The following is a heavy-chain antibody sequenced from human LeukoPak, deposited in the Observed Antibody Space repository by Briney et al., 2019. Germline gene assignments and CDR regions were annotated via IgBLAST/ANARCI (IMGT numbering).Heavy chain of an antibody. J-gene: IGHJ6*02. V-gene: IGHV3-21*01. CDR2: ISSNGAYI. Sequence: PGGSLRLSCAASGFTFDDYAMHWVRQAPGKGLEWVSTISSNGAYIYYTDSVRGRFTISRDNAKNSLYLQMNSLRAEDTAVYYCARDLDILTGYYSIHCFYGMDVWGQGTTVTVSS. CDR3: ARDLDILTGYYSIHCFYGMDV. CDR1: GFTFDDYA. D-gene: IGHD3-9*01.